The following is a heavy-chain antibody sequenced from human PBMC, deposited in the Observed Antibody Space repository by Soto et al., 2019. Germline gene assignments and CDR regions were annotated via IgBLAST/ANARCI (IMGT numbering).Heavy chain of an antibody. D-gene: IGHD1-1*01. Sequence: ASVKVSCKASGYTFTSYGISWVRQAPGQGLEWMGWISAYNGNTNYAQKLQGRVTMTTDTSTSTAYMELRSLRSDDTALYYCAKDMVQLEVGHYFDYWGQGTLVTVSS. CDR1: GYTFTSYG. CDR3: AKDMVQLEVGHYFDY. CDR2: ISAYNGNT. J-gene: IGHJ4*02. V-gene: IGHV1-18*04.